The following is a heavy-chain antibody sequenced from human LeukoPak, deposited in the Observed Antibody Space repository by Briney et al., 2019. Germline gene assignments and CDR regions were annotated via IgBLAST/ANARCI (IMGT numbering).Heavy chain of an antibody. Sequence: GGSLRLSCAASGFTFSSYNMNWVRQAPGKGLEWVSSITSGSSYIYYADPVKGRFTISRDNAKNSLYLQMNSLKTEDTAVYYCTSDQNYYDSSGHWGQGTLVTVSS. J-gene: IGHJ4*02. D-gene: IGHD3-22*01. CDR2: ITSGSSYI. CDR3: TSDQNYYDSSGH. V-gene: IGHV3-21*03. CDR1: GFTFSSYN.